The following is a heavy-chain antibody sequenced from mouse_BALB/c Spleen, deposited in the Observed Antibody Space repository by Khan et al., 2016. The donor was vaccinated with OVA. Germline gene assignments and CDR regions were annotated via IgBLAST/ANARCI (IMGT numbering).Heavy chain of an antibody. D-gene: IGHD3-1*01. CDR2: IRLKSDDYVS. J-gene: IGHJ2*01. V-gene: IGHV6-6*02. Sequence: EVQLEVSGGGLVQPGGSMKLSCVASGFTFSNYWMNWVRQSPEKGLEWVAEIRLKSDDYVSHYAESVKGTFTISSDDSKRRVYLQMNNLRAEDTGIYYCWIQLWGQGTTLTVSS. CDR3: WIQL. CDR1: GFTFSNYW.